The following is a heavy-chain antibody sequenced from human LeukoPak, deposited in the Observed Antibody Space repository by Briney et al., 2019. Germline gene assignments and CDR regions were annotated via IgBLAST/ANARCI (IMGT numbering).Heavy chain of an antibody. CDR3: ARAGGDYGDYYHYYYYMDV. Sequence: ASVKVSCKASGYTLTSHDINWVRQATGQGLEWMGWMNPNCGDTGYAQKFQGRVTMTRDTSVSTAYMELSSMTSEDTAVYYCARAGGDYGDYYHYYYYMDVWGSGTTVTVSS. J-gene: IGHJ6*03. V-gene: IGHV1-8*01. D-gene: IGHD4-17*01. CDR2: MNPNCGDT. CDR1: GYTLTSHD.